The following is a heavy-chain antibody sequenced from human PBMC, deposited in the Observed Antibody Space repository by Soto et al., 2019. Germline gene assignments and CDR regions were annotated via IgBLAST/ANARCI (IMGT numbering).Heavy chain of an antibody. D-gene: IGHD3-22*01. V-gene: IGHV4-31*03. CDR3: ARDRLGPHYYDSSGDAFDI. CDR2: IYYSGST. CDR1: GGSISSGGYY. J-gene: IGHJ3*02. Sequence: SETLSLACTVSGGSISSGGYYWSWIRQHPGKGLEWIGYIYYSGSTYYNPSLKSRVTISVDTSKNQFSLKLSSVTAADTAVYYCARDRLGPHYYDSSGDAFDIWGQGTMVTVSS.